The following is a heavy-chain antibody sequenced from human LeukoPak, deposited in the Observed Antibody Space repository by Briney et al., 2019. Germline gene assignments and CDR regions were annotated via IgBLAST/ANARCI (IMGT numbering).Heavy chain of an antibody. CDR1: GNAFTSYG. CDR3: ACNYYGSGSYSGAFDI. V-gene: IGHV1-18*04. D-gene: IGHD3-10*01. CDR2: ISAYNGNT. Sequence: ASVKVSCKASGNAFTSYGISWVRQAPGQGLEWMGWISAYNGNTNYAQKLQGRVTMTTDTSTSTAYMELRSLRSDDTAVYYCACNYYGSGSYSGAFDIWGQGTMVTVSS. J-gene: IGHJ3*02.